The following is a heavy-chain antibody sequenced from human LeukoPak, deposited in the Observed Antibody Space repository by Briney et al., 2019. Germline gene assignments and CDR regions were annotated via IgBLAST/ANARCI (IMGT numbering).Heavy chain of an antibody. D-gene: IGHD2-15*01. Sequence: GGSLRLSCVVSGFTFINYGMSWVRQAPGKGLEWVSTIRASGDRTYYAESVKGRFTMSGDKSKNTLYLQTSNLRAEDTAVYHCAVLAVPAVGYWGQGTLVIVSS. J-gene: IGHJ4*02. CDR2: IRASGDRT. CDR3: AVLAVPAVGY. CDR1: GFTFINYG. V-gene: IGHV3-23*01.